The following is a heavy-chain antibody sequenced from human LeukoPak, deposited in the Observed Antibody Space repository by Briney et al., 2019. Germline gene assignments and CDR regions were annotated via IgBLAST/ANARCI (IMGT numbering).Heavy chain of an antibody. CDR1: GGSISSHY. V-gene: IGHV4-59*11. Sequence: PETLSLTCTVSGGSISSHYWSWIRQPPGKGLEWIGYIYYSGSTNYNPSLKSRVTISVDTSKNQFSLKLSSVTAADTAVYYCARGSGTSWYSSLYYYYNLDVWGKGTTVTVYS. CDR3: ARGSGTSWYSSLYYYYNLDV. J-gene: IGHJ6*03. D-gene: IGHD6-13*01. CDR2: IYYSGST.